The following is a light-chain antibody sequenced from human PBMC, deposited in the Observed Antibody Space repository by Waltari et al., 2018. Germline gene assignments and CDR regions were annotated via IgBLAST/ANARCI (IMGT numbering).Light chain of an antibody. CDR1: QSVLYGPNMKNY. Sequence: DIVMTQSPDSLTVSLGERATIDCTSSQSVLYGPNMKNYIAWYQLKSGQPPKLLISWASTRESGVPDRFSDSGSGTEFTLTISDLQAEDVAVYYCQEYYTDSLTFGGGTKVEIK. V-gene: IGKV4-1*01. CDR3: QEYYTDSLT. J-gene: IGKJ4*01. CDR2: WAS.